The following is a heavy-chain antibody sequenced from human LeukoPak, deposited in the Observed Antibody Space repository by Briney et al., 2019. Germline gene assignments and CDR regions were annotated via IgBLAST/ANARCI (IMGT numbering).Heavy chain of an antibody. J-gene: IGHJ4*02. D-gene: IGHD4-11*01. CDR2: IYHDGNT. Sequence: SETLSLTCSVSGYSISSGYYWGWIRPPPGKGLEWIGNIYHDGNTYYNPSLKSRVTISVDTSKNHFSLELTSVTAADAAVYYCARGDYSNSDCWGQGTLVTVSS. V-gene: IGHV4-38-2*02. CDR3: ARGDYSNSDC. CDR1: GYSISSGYY.